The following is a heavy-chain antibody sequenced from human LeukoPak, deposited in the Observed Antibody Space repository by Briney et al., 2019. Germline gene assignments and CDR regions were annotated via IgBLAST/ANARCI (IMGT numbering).Heavy chain of an antibody. CDR3: TTYNDKDAFNI. Sequence: PGGSLRLSCAASGFTFSSFGMHWVRQAPGKGLEWVGRIKSKADGGTADYATPVKGRFTISRDDSKNTLYLQMNSLKTEDTAVYYCTTYNDKDAFNIWGQGTMVTVSS. J-gene: IGHJ3*02. D-gene: IGHD1-1*01. CDR2: IKSKADGGTA. V-gene: IGHV3-15*01. CDR1: GFTFSSFG.